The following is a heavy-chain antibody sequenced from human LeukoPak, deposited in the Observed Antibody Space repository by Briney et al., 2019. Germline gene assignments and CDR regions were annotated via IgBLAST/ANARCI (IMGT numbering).Heavy chain of an antibody. CDR3: ARSSSWYLGYY. CDR1: GGSFSGYY. J-gene: IGHJ4*02. CDR2: INHSGST. V-gene: IGHV4-34*01. D-gene: IGHD6-13*01. Sequence: SETLSLTCAVYGGSFSGYYWSWIRQPPGKGLEWIGEINHSGSTNYNPSLKSRVTISVDTSKNQFSLKLSSVTAADTAVYYCARSSSWYLGYYWGQGTLVTVSS.